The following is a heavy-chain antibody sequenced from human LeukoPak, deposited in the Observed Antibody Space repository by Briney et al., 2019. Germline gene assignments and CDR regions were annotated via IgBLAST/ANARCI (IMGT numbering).Heavy chain of an antibody. CDR2: IKEDGSER. D-gene: IGHD6-19*01. J-gene: IGHJ4*02. Sequence: GGSLRLSCEASAFIFSGHWLNWVRQTPGKGLEWVASIKEDGSERQYVDSVKGRFSISRDNTKGSLFLQLNSLRAEDTAVYYCARDSSGWYVDYWGQGTLVTVSS. V-gene: IGHV3-7*03. CDR3: ARDSSGWYVDY. CDR1: AFIFSGHW.